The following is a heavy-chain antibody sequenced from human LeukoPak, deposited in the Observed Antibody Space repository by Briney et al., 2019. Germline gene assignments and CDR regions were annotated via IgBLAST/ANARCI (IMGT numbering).Heavy chain of an antibody. CDR1: GFTFSCYS. CDR3: ARDPDQGRGFDF. Sequence: GGSLRLSCAASGFTFSCYSMNWVRQAPGKGLEWVSYISSSSTTIYYADSVKGRLTISRDNAKNSVYLQMNSLRAEDTAVYYCARDPDQGRGFDFWGQGTLVTASS. CDR2: ISSSSTTI. D-gene: IGHD1-26*01. J-gene: IGHJ4*02. V-gene: IGHV3-48*01.